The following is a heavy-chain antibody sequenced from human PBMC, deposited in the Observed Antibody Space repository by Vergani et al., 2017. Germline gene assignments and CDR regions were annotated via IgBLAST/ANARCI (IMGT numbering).Heavy chain of an antibody. CDR2: IYPGDSDT. V-gene: IGHV5-51*01. Sequence: EVQLVQSGAELKKPGESLKISCKASGYRFTDYWIAWVRQMPGKGLEWMGIIYPGDSDTRYSPSFQGQVTISADKSISAAFLHWSSLKASDTAMYYCARQKDGRSWFDPWGQGTLVTVSS. D-gene: IGHD2-15*01. J-gene: IGHJ5*02. CDR1: GYRFTDYW. CDR3: ARQKDGRSWFDP.